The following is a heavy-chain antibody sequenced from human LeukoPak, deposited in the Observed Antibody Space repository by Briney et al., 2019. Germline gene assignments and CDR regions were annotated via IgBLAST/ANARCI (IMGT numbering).Heavy chain of an antibody. CDR1: GFTFSSYG. CDR3: TGYYNGRFGLSLYYYYYMDV. Sequence: GGSLRLSCAASGFTFSSYGIHWVRQAPGKGLECVAFIQYDGSNKYYADSVKGRFTISRDNAKNSLYLQMDSLKTEDTRYDILTGYYNGRFGLSLYYYYYMDVWGKGTTVTVSS. CDR2: IQYDGSNK. D-gene: IGHD3-9*01. J-gene: IGHJ6*03. V-gene: IGHV3-30*02.